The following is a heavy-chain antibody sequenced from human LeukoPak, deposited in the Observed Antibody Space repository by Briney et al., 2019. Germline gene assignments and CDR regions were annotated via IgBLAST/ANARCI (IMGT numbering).Heavy chain of an antibody. D-gene: IGHD3-22*01. Sequence: GGSLRLSCAASGFSLSYSSMSWVRQAPGKGLEWVANIKQDGSEKHYVDSVKGRFTISRDNAKNSLYLQVNSLRAEDTAVYYCARDGKWFPLDYGMDVWGLGTTVTVSS. J-gene: IGHJ6*02. CDR1: GFSLSYSS. V-gene: IGHV3-7*01. CDR2: IKQDGSEK. CDR3: ARDGKWFPLDYGMDV.